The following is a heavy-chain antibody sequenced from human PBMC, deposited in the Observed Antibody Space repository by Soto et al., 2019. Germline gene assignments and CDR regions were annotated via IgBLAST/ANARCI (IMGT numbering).Heavy chain of an antibody. D-gene: IGHD2-2*01. Sequence: PSETLSLTCAVSGGSISSSNWWSWVRQPPGKGLEWIGEIYHSGSTNYNPSLKSRVTISVDKSKNQFSLKLSSVTAADTAVYYCASSIVVVTAASRYYYYGMDVWGQGTTVTVSS. J-gene: IGHJ6*02. CDR1: GGSISSSNW. CDR3: ASSIVVVTAASRYYYYGMDV. CDR2: IYHSGST. V-gene: IGHV4-4*02.